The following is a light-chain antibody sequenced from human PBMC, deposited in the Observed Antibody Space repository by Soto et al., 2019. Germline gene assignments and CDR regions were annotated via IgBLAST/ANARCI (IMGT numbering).Light chain of an antibody. CDR3: QKYYSTLT. CDR1: QSVLYSSNNKNY. CDR2: WAS. J-gene: IGKJ4*01. Sequence: DIVMTQSPDSLAVSLGERATINCKSRQSVLYSSNNKNYLAWYQQKPGQPPKLLIYWASTRESGVPDRFSGSGSGTDFTLTISSLQAEDVAVYYCQKYYSTLTFGGGTKVEIK. V-gene: IGKV4-1*01.